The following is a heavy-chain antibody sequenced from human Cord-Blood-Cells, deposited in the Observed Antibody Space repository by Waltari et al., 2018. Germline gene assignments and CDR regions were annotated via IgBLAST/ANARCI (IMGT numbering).Heavy chain of an antibody. Sequence: QVQLQQWGAGLLKPSETLSLTCAVYGGSFRGYYRSWIRQPPGKGLEWIGEINHSGSTNYNPSLKSRVTISVDTSKNQFSLKLSSVTAADTAVYYCARRKLGTWYFDLWGRGTLVTVSS. CDR1: GGSFRGYY. V-gene: IGHV4-34*01. D-gene: IGHD7-27*01. J-gene: IGHJ2*01. CDR3: ARRKLGTWYFDL. CDR2: INHSGST.